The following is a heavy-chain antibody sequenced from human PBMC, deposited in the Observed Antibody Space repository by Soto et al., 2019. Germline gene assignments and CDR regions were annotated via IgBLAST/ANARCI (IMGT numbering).Heavy chain of an antibody. CDR2: ITGSGGRT. Sequence: PVGSLRLSCAASGFTFSSYAISWVRQAPGKGLEWVSAITGSGGRTHYADSVKGRFTISRDNSKNTLYLQMNSLRAEDTAVYYCAKGLTGAPYYGMDVWGQGTTVTVSS. CDR1: GFTFSSYA. V-gene: IGHV3-23*01. CDR3: AKGLTGAPYYGMDV. J-gene: IGHJ6*02. D-gene: IGHD7-27*01.